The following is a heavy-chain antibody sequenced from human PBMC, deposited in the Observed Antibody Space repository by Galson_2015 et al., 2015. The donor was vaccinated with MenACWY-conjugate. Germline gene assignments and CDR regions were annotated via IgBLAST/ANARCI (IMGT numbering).Heavy chain of an antibody. V-gene: IGHV3-48*01. D-gene: IGHD6-19*01. CDR3: AKDPDSSGWYPP. CDR1: GFTFSSYS. Sequence: SLRLSCAASGFTFSSYSMNWVRQAPGKGLEWVSYISSSSSTIYYADSVKGRFTISRDNSKNTLYLQMNSLRAEDTAVYYCAKDPDSSGWYPPWGQGTLVTVSS. J-gene: IGHJ5*02. CDR2: ISSSSSTI.